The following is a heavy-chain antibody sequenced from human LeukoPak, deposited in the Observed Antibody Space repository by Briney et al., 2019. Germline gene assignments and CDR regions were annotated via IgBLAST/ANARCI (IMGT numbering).Heavy chain of an antibody. CDR3: AKSGYNRFDY. J-gene: IGHJ4*02. Sequence: GGSLRLSCAASGFTFSSYAMSWVRQAPGKGLEWVSGISSSGGSTYYGDSVKGRFAISRDNSKNTLYLQLNSLRAEDTAVYYCAKSGYNRFDYWGQGTLVTVSS. CDR2: ISSSGGST. D-gene: IGHD5-24*01. CDR1: GFTFSSYA. V-gene: IGHV3-23*01.